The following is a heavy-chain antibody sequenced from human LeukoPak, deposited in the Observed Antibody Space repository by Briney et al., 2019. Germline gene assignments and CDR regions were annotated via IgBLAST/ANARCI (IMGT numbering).Heavy chain of an antibody. CDR1: GYTFTSYY. Sequence: EASVKVSCKASGYTFTSYYLQWVRQAPGQGLEWMGRINPNNGDTNCPQNSQGRVTMTRDTSISTAYMEMTSLTSDDTAVYWCAIGMMAAGTFDRWGQGTLVTVSS. CDR2: INPNNGDT. V-gene: IGHV1-2*06. D-gene: IGHD6-13*01. CDR3: AIGMMAAGTFDR. J-gene: IGHJ4*02.